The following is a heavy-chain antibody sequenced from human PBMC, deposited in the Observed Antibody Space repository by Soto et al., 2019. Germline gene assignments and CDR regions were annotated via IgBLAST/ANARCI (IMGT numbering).Heavy chain of an antibody. V-gene: IGHV1-18*04. CDR1: GYTFSSNG. CDR3: ARLHGYSSGWYDY. J-gene: IGHJ4*02. Sequence: QVQLVQSGAEVKKPGASVKVSCKASGYTFSSNGVSWVRQAPGQGLEGMGWISTFNGNAHYAQKFQGRVTMTTDTSTNTAYMELTSLSADDTAVYYCARLHGYSSGWYDYWGQGTLVTVSS. D-gene: IGHD6-19*01. CDR2: ISTFNGNA.